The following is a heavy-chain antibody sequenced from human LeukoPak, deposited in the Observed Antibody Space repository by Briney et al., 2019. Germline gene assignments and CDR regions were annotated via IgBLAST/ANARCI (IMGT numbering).Heavy chain of an antibody. D-gene: IGHD6-13*01. CDR3: ATSGVAAASLTAFDV. CDR1: GYTFTSYG. V-gene: IGHV1-18*01. J-gene: IGHJ3*01. Sequence: ASVKVSCKASGYTFTSYGITWVRQAPGQRLEWMGWISAYNGNTNYAQKLQGRVTMTTDTSTNTAYMDLRSLRSDDTAVYYCATSGVAAASLTAFDVWGQGTMVTVSS. CDR2: ISAYNGNT.